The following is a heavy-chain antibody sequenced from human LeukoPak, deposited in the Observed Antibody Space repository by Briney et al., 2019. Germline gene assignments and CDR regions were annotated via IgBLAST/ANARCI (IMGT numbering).Heavy chain of an antibody. V-gene: IGHV3-7*01. J-gene: IGHJ6*03. Sequence: GGSLRLSCAASGFTFSSYWMSWVRQAPGKGLEWVANIKQDGSEKYYVDSVKGRFTISRDNAKNSLYLQMNSLRAEDTAVYYCARGDDFWSGPGYYMHVWGKGTTVTVSS. CDR2: IKQDGSEK. D-gene: IGHD3-3*01. CDR3: ARGDDFWSGPGYYMHV. CDR1: GFTFSSYW.